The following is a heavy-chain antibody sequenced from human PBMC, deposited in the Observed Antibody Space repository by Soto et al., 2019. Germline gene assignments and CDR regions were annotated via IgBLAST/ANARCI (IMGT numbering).Heavy chain of an antibody. CDR1: GFTFSDHY. J-gene: IGHJ3*01. Sequence: GGSLRLSCAASGFTFSDHYMDWVRQAPGKGLEWVGRTRNKANSYTTEYAASVKGRFIISRDDSNYSLYLQMNSLKTEDTAVYYCAREEGRSGYSSEIDAFDVWGRGTMVTVSS. V-gene: IGHV3-72*01. D-gene: IGHD6-19*01. CDR3: AREEGRSGYSSEIDAFDV. CDR2: TRNKANSYTT.